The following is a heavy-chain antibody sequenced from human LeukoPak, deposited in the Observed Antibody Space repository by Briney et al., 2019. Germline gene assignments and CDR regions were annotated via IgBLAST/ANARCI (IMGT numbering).Heavy chain of an antibody. CDR2: ISSNGGST. J-gene: IGHJ4*02. CDR3: ASSRITMIVVAY. D-gene: IGHD3-22*01. Sequence: PGGPLRLSCSASGFTFSSYAMHWIRQAPGKGLEYVSAISSNGGSTYYADSVKGRFTISRDNSKNTLYLQMNSLRAEDTAVYYCASSRITMIVVAYWGQGTLVTVSS. CDR1: GFTFSSYA. V-gene: IGHV3-64*04.